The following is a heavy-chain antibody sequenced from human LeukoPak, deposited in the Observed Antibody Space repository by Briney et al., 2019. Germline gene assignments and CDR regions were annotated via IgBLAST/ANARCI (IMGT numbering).Heavy chain of an antibody. CDR2: VNPNSGHT. CDR1: VYTFTSYD. CDR3: ARGAPESYCSGGSCPYFDY. Sequence: ASVNVSCQASVYTFTSYDVEWVGQASGQGLAWIGWVNPNSGHTGYAQKLQGRVTMTTNTTISTPYMELSNLRSEDTAVYYCARGAPESYCSGGSCPYFDYWGQGTLVSVSS. V-gene: IGHV1-8*01. J-gene: IGHJ4*02. D-gene: IGHD2-15*01.